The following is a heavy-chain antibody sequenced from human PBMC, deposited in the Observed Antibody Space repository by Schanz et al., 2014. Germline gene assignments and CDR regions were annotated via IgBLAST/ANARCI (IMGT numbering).Heavy chain of an antibody. J-gene: IGHJ5*02. CDR3: ARDRRRYCSTASCLHDNWFDP. V-gene: IGHV1-69*08. CDR2: IIPILGIA. CDR1: GGTFSTYT. D-gene: IGHD2-2*01. Sequence: QVQLVQSGAEVKKPGSSVKVSCKASGGTFSTYTISWVRQAPGQGLEWMGRIIPILGIANYAQKFQGRVSITADTSTNTAYMELSSLTSDDTAVYYCARDRRRYCSTASCLHDNWFDPWGQGTLVIVSS.